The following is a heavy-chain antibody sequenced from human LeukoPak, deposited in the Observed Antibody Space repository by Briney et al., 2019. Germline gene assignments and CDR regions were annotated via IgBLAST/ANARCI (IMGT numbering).Heavy chain of an antibody. CDR3: TRGVGVTIFGVGGQAFDI. D-gene: IGHD3-3*01. V-gene: IGHV1-46*03. J-gene: IGHJ3*02. CDR2: INPSGGTT. Sequence: GASVKVSCKASGYTFTSNYMYWVRQAPGQGLEWMGIINPSGGTTRYAQKFQGRVTMTRDTSTSTLYMELSSLRSEDTAVYHCTRGVGVTIFGVGGQAFDIWGRGTMVTVPS. CDR1: GYTFTSNY.